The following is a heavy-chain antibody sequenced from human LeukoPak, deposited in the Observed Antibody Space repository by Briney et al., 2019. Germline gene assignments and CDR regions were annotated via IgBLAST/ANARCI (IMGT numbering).Heavy chain of an antibody. V-gene: IGHV1-2*02. CDR2: INPNSGGT. CDR1: GYSLRDYY. J-gene: IGHJ4*02. Sequence: ASVKVSCKASGYSLRDYYVHWVRQAPGQGLEWMGWINPNSGGTNYAQKFQGRVTMTRDTSISTAYMELSRLRSDDTAVYYCASGYYYDSSGRSRGFDYWGQGTLVTVSS. CDR3: ASGYYYDSSGRSRGFDY. D-gene: IGHD3-22*01.